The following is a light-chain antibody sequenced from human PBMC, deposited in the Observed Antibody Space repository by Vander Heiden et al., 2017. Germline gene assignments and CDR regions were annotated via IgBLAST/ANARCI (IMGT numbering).Light chain of an antibody. V-gene: IGKV1-39*01. J-gene: IGKJ5*01. CDR3: QQSYSTLIT. Sequence: DIQMIQSPSSLSASVGDRVTITCRASQSISSYVNWYQQKPGKAPKLLIYAASSLQSGVPSRFSGSGSGTDFTLTISSLQPEDFATYYCQQSYSTLITFGQGTRLEIK. CDR1: QSISSY. CDR2: AAS.